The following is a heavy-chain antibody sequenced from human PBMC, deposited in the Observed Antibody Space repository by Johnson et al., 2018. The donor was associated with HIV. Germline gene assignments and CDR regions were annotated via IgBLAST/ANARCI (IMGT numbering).Heavy chain of an antibody. D-gene: IGHD1-26*01. Sequence: QVQLVESGGGVVQPGRSLRLSCAASGFTFSSYGMHWVRQAPGKGLEWVAVISYDGNNKYYEDSVKGRFTISRDTSKNTLYLQMTSLRAEDTAVYYCAREAPGSSGAFDIWGQGTMVTVSS. CDR2: ISYDGNNK. CDR1: GFTFSSYG. CDR3: AREAPGSSGAFDI. J-gene: IGHJ3*02. V-gene: IGHV3-30*03.